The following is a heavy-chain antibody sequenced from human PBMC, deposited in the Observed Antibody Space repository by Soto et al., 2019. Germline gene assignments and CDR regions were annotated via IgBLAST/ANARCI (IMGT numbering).Heavy chain of an antibody. J-gene: IGHJ4*02. CDR1: GYTFTSYA. V-gene: IGHV1-3*01. CDR2: INAGNGNT. CDR3: ARAVAVPADFDY. Sequence: ASVKVSCKASGYTFTSYAMHWVRQAPGQRLEWMGWINAGNGNTKYSQKFQGRVTITRDTSASTAYMELSSLRSEDTAVYYCARAVAVPADFDYWGQGTLVTASS. D-gene: IGHD6-19*01.